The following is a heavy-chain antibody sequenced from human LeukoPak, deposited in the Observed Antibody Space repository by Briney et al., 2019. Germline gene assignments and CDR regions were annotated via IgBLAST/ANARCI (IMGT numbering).Heavy chain of an antibody. V-gene: IGHV3-21*01. CDR3: ARSRAAAGSKVFVY. CDR2: ISSSSSYT. CDR1: GFTFSSYS. Sequence: PGGSLRLSCAASGFTFSSYSMNWVRQAPGKGLEWVSSISSSSSYTYYADSVKGRFTISRDNAKNSLYLQMNSLRAEDTAVYYCARSRAAAGSKVFVYWGQGTLVTVSS. D-gene: IGHD6-13*01. J-gene: IGHJ4*02.